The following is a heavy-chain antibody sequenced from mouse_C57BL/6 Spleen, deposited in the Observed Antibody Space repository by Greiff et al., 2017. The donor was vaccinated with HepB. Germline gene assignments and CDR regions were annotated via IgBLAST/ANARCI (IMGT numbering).Heavy chain of an antibody. D-gene: IGHD2-3*01. J-gene: IGHJ2*01. V-gene: IGHV5-9-1*02. CDR2: ICSGGDYI. Sequence: EVQRVESGEGLVKPGGSLKLSCAASGFTFSSYAMSWVRQTPEKRLEWVAYICSGGDYIYYADTVKGRFTISRDNARNTLYLQMSSLKSEDTAMYYCTRDLRTYDFDYWGQGTTLTVSS. CDR1: GFTFSSYA. CDR3: TRDLRTYDFDY.